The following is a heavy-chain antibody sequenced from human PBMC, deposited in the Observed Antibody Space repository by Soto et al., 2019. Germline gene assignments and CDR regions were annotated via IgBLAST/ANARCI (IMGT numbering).Heavy chain of an antibody. V-gene: IGHV4-34*01. J-gene: IGHJ6*03. CDR3: ARAGSYYYYYMDV. CDR1: GGSFSGYY. CDR2: INHSGST. Sequence: QVQLQQWGAGLLKPSETLSLTCAVYGGSFSGYYWSWIRQPPGKGLEWIGEINHSGSTNYNPSLKSRVTISVDTSKNQFSLKLSPVTAADTAVYYCARAGSYYYYYMDVWGKGTTVTVSS. D-gene: IGHD3-10*01.